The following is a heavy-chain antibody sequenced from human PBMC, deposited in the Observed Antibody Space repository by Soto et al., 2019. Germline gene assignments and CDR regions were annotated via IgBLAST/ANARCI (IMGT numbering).Heavy chain of an antibody. CDR2: IYDSGST. J-gene: IGHJ4*01. D-gene: IGHD3-22*01. Sequence: QVQLQESGPGLVKPSETLSLTCTVSGGSVSSDSYYWSWIRQPPGKGLEWIGYIYDSGSTNYNPSLKSRDARSIDTSKNQYHRPPSSLTAADTAVYYCASLSGRGYHTMGYWGQGTLVTVAS. V-gene: IGHV4-61*01. CDR3: ASLSGRGYHTMGY. CDR1: GGSVSSDSYY.